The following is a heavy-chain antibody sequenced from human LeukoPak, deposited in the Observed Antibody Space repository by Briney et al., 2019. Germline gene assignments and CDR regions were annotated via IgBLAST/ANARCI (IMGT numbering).Heavy chain of an antibody. CDR2: INPSGGST. CDR3: ARGEQQLVHGY. CDR1: GYTFTSYY. Sequence: ASVKVSCKASGYTFTSYYMHWVRQAPGQGLEWMGIINPSGGSTSYAQKFQGRVTMTRDTSISTAYMELSRLRSDDTAVYYCARGEQQLVHGYWGQGTLVTVSS. D-gene: IGHD6-13*01. J-gene: IGHJ4*02. V-gene: IGHV1-46*01.